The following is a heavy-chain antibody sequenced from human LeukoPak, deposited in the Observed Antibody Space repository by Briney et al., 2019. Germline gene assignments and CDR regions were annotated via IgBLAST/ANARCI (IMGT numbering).Heavy chain of an antibody. D-gene: IGHD2-15*01. CDR2: VDHTGST. J-gene: IGHJ4*02. CDR1: DDSITMYY. CDR3: ARVVPGHSHFDY. Sequence: SETLSLTCTVSDDSITMYYWTWIRQPPGKGLEWIGYVDHTGSTKFNPSLNGRVSISRDTSKNFFSLRLRSVTAADTAVYYCARVVPGHSHFDYWGQGTLVTVSS. V-gene: IGHV4-59*01.